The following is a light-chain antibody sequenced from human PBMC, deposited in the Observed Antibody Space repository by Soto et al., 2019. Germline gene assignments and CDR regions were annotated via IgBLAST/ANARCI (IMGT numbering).Light chain of an antibody. J-gene: IGLJ1*01. CDR2: EVN. Sequence: QSALTQPPSASGSPGQSVTISCAGTSSDVGGYNYVSWFQQHPGKAPKLMIYEVNKRPSGVPDRFSGSKSGNTASLTVSGLQADDEADYYCSSYAGSNHYVFGSGTKVTVL. CDR1: SSDVGGYNY. CDR3: SSYAGSNHYV. V-gene: IGLV2-8*01.